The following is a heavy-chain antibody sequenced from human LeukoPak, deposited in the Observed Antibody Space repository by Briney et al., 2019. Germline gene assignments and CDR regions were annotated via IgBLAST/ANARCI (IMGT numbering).Heavy chain of an antibody. CDR3: ARSDSSSWYGY. CDR2: ISSSSSYI. Sequence: GGSLRLSWAASGFTFGSYSMNWVRQAPGKVLELVSSISSSSSYIYNADAVEARFTNTRDNAKNSLYLQMNSLRAEDTAVYCCARSDSSSWYGYWGQGALVTVSS. V-gene: IGHV3-21*01. D-gene: IGHD6-13*01. CDR1: GFTFGSYS. J-gene: IGHJ4*02.